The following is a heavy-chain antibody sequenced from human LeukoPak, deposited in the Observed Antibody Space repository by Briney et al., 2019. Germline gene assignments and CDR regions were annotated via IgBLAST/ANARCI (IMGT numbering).Heavy chain of an antibody. CDR2: IRSDGST. CDR3: AREMYSGMYNDAFDI. D-gene: IGHD1-26*01. Sequence: GGSLRLSCTASGFTVSSNYMSWVRQAPGKGLEWVSVIRSDGSTNHADSVKGRFTISRDNSKNTLYLQMNNPRAEDTAMYYCAREMYSGMYNDAFDIWGQGTKVTVSS. CDR1: GFTVSSNY. V-gene: IGHV3-53*01. J-gene: IGHJ3*02.